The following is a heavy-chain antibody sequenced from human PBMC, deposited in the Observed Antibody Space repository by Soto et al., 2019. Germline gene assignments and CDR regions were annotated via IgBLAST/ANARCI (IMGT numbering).Heavy chain of an antibody. D-gene: IGHD2-15*01. Sequence: SETLSLTCTVSGGSISSHYWTWIWIRQLPGRGLEWVGYIYDSVKTKYNPSLKSRVTISVDTSKNQFSLKLSSVTAADTAVYYCAREAPLDCSGGSCYVQGDNWFDPWGQGTRVTVSS. CDR2: IYDSVKT. V-gene: IGHV4-59*11. J-gene: IGHJ5*02. CDR3: AREAPLDCSGGSCYVQGDNWFDP. CDR1: GGSISSHY.